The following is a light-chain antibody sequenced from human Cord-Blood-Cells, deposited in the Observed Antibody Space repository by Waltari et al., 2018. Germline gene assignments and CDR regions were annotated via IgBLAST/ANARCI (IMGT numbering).Light chain of an antibody. CDR1: SSNIGARYA. V-gene: IGLV1-40*01. Sequence: QSVLTQPPSVSGAPGQRVTISCTGTSSNIGARYAVHWYQQLPGTAPKLLIYGNSNRPSGVPDRFSGSKSGTSASLAITGLQAEDEADYYCQSYDSSLSGWVFGGGTKLTVL. CDR2: GNS. J-gene: IGLJ3*02. CDR3: QSYDSSLSGWV.